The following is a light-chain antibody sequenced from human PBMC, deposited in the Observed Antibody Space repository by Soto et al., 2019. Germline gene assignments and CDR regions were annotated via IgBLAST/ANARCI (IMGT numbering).Light chain of an antibody. CDR1: QVISNF. CDR3: QHYNNSPWT. CDR2: ASS. V-gene: IGKV1-27*01. J-gene: IGKJ1*01. Sequence: DIPMTQSPSSLSASVGDRVTITCRASQVISNFLAWYQQKPGKVPKVLIYASSTLQSGAPSRFSGSGSGTDFTLTISSLHPEDVATYYCQHYNNSPWTFGQGTKVEIK.